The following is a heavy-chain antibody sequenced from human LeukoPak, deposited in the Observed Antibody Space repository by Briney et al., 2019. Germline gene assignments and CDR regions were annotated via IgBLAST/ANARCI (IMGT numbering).Heavy chain of an antibody. V-gene: IGHV3-64*04. CDR2: ISSNGGST. J-gene: IGHJ4*02. D-gene: IGHD4-17*01. Sequence: GGSLRLSCSASGFTFSSYTMHWVRQAPGKGLEYVSTISSNGGSTYYADSVKGRFTISRDNSKNILYLQMSTLRVDDAAIYYCAKGHTDSGTGFDCWGQGTLVTVSS. CDR3: AKGHTDSGTGFDC. CDR1: GFTFSSYT.